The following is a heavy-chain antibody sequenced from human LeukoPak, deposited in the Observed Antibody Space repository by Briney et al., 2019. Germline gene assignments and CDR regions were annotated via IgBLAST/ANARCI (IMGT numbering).Heavy chain of an antibody. J-gene: IGHJ4*02. CDR3: ARSPDILTGENFDY. CDR1: GYTFTSYG. CDR2: INPNSGGT. D-gene: IGHD3-9*01. Sequence: GASVKVSCKASGYTFTSYGISWVRQAPGQGLEWMGWINPNSGGTNYAQKFHDRVTMTRDTSIRTAYMEVSRLRSDDTAVYYCARSPDILTGENFDYWGQGTLVTVSS. V-gene: IGHV1-2*02.